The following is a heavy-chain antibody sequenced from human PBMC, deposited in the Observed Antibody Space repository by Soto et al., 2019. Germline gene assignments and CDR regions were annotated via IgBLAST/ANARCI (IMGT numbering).Heavy chain of an antibody. CDR3: ARGHYTMDV. V-gene: IGHV3-11*03. CDR2: ISTASDT. CDR1: GSMFSDYY. Sequence: QVQLMQSGGGLVQPGGSLRISCVASGSMFSDYYMTWIRQTPVKGLEWGAYISTASDTTYADSVRGRFTIYRDNARNSLYQRMNSLIAEDSAVYYCARGHYTMDVWGQGTTVTVS. J-gene: IGHJ6*02.